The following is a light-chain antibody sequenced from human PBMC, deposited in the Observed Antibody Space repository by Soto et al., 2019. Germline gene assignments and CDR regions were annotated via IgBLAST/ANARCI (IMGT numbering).Light chain of an antibody. CDR1: CGHSTYA. CDR3: QTWGTGTWV. V-gene: IGLV4-69*01. J-gene: IGLJ3*02. CDR2: LNSDGSH. Sequence: QSVLTQSPSASASLGDSVKLTCTLSCGHSTYAIAWHQQQPEKGPRYLMKLNSDGSHSKGDGIPDRFSGSSSGAERYLTISSLQSEDEADYYCQTWGTGTWVFGGGTKLTVL.